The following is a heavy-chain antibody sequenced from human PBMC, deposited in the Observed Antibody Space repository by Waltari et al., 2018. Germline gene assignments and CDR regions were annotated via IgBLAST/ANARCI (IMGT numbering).Heavy chain of an antibody. Sequence: QLQLQESGPGLVKPSETLSLTCTVSGGSISSSSYYWGWIRQPPGKGLEWIGSIYYSGSTYYNPSLKSRVTISVDTSKNQFSLKLSSVTAADTAVYYCASAVLRFLEWSAYWGQGTLVTVSS. J-gene: IGHJ4*02. V-gene: IGHV4-39*01. CDR3: ASAVLRFLEWSAY. CDR2: IYYSGST. CDR1: GGSISSSSYY. D-gene: IGHD3-3*01.